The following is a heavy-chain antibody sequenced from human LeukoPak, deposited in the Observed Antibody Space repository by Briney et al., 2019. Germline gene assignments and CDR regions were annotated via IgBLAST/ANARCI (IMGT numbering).Heavy chain of an antibody. D-gene: IGHD3-22*01. CDR3: ANGPSGYYDLDY. CDR1: GFTFSDHY. V-gene: IGHV3-72*01. Sequence: PGGSLRLSCATSGFTFSDHYMDWVRQAPGKGLEWVGRIRNKVNSYTTQYAASVIGRFTISRDDSKNSLFLQMSSLKTEDTAVYYCANGPSGYYDLDYWGQGTLVTVSS. J-gene: IGHJ4*02. CDR2: IRNKVNSYTT.